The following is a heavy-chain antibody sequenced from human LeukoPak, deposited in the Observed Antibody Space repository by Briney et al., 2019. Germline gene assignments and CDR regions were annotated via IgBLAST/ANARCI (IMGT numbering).Heavy chain of an antibody. CDR1: GFTFSNYW. D-gene: IGHD4-17*01. CDR2: IKQDGSEK. J-gene: IGHJ4*02. V-gene: IGHV3-7*01. Sequence: PGGSLRLSCAASGFTFSNYWMSWVRQAPGKGLEWVANIKQDGSEKYYVDSVKGRFTISRDNAKNSLYVQMNSLRAEETAVYYCARGPWATVASSLIDYWGQGTLVTVSS. CDR3: ARGPWATVASSLIDY.